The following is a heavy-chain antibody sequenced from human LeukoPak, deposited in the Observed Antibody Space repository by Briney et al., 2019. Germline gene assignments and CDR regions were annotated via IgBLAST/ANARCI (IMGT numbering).Heavy chain of an antibody. Sequence: GGSLRLSCTVSGFTFSDYYMSWVRQAPGKGLEWVSYISSSGSMLHYADSVEGRFTISRDNAKNSLYLQMNSLRAEDTAVYYCARDGGYSSSWYRWFDPWGQGTLVTVSS. J-gene: IGHJ5*02. D-gene: IGHD6-13*01. CDR1: GFTFSDYY. CDR3: ARDGGYSSSWYRWFDP. CDR2: ISSSGSML. V-gene: IGHV3-11*04.